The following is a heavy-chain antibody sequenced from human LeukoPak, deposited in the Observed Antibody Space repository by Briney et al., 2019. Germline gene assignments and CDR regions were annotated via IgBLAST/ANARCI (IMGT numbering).Heavy chain of an antibody. CDR3: ARVLFPSGPTHCFDP. V-gene: IGHV1-2*02. CDR2: INPASGGT. CDR1: GYIFSGHY. Sequence: ASVKVSCKASGYIFSGHYIQWVRQAPGQGLEWMGWINPASGGTNNAQKFHGRVTMTTDTSISTLYMELNSLRSDDTAVYYCARVLFPSGPTHCFDPWGQGTLVTVSS. D-gene: IGHD2-21*01. J-gene: IGHJ5*02.